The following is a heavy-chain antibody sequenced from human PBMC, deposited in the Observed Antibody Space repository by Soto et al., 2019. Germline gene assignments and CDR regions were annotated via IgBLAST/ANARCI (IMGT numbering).Heavy chain of an antibody. J-gene: IGHJ6*03. Sequence: ASVKVSCKASGYTFTGYYMHWVRQAPGQGLEWKGWINPNSGGTNYAQKFQGWVTMTRDTSISTAYMELSRLRSDDTAVYYCARGRPDYDFWSGYSNYYYYMDVWGKGTTVTVSS. D-gene: IGHD3-3*01. V-gene: IGHV1-2*04. CDR3: ARGRPDYDFWSGYSNYYYYMDV. CDR2: INPNSGGT. CDR1: GYTFTGYY.